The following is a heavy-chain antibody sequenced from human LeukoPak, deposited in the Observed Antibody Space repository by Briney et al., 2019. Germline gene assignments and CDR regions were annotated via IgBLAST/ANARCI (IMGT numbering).Heavy chain of an antibody. Sequence: PGGSLRLSCTAPGFTFSNYAMSWVRQAPGKGLEWVSSISSSSSYIHYADSVKGRFTISRDNAKNSLSLQMNSLRAEDTATYYCARDQVTAEGRAFDIWGQGTMVTVSS. J-gene: IGHJ3*02. CDR3: ARDQVTAEGRAFDI. D-gene: IGHD2-21*02. CDR1: GFTFSNYA. CDR2: ISSSSSYI. V-gene: IGHV3-21*06.